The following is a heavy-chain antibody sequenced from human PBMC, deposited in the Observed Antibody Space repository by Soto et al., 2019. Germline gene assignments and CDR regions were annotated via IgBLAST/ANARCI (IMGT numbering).Heavy chain of an antibody. CDR2: IDPSDSQT. CDR1: GYSFAGYW. J-gene: IGHJ5*02. V-gene: IGHV5-10-1*01. CDR3: AEPVYDSGAGPDIQDYYGS. Sequence: PGEPLKISCKGSGYSFAGYWITWVRQKPGKGLEWMGRIDPSDSQTYYSPSFRGHVTISVTKSITTVFLQWSSLRASDTAMYYCAEPVYDSGAGPDIQDYYGSWGQGNLVTVSS. D-gene: IGHD3-10*01.